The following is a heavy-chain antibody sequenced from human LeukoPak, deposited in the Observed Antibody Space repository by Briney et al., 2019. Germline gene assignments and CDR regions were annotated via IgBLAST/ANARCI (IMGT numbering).Heavy chain of an antibody. CDR3: AVRGYCSGGSCYLIDY. D-gene: IGHD2-15*01. CDR1: GGSISSGGYY. Sequence: SQTLSLTCTVSGGSISSGGYYWSWIRQHPGKGLEWIGYIYYSGSTYYNPSLKSRVTISVDTSKNQFSLKLSSVTAADTAVYYCAVRGYCSGGSCYLIDYWGQGTLVTVSS. V-gene: IGHV4-31*03. J-gene: IGHJ4*02. CDR2: IYYSGST.